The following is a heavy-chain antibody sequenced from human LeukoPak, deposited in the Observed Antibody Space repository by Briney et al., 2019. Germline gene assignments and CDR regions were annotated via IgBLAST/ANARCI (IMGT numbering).Heavy chain of an antibody. V-gene: IGHV3-48*03. J-gene: IGHJ4*02. CDR1: GFTFSSYE. CDR2: ISSSGSTI. CDR3: ARDGLHTAHFDY. Sequence: GGSLRLSCAASGFTFSSYEMNWVRQAPGKGLEWVSYISSSGSTIYYADSVKGRFTISRDNAKNSLYLQMNSLRAEDTAVYYCARDGLHTAHFDYWGQGTLVTVSS. D-gene: IGHD5-18*01.